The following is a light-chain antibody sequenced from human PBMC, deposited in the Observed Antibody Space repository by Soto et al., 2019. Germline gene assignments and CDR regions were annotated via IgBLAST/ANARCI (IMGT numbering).Light chain of an antibody. CDR2: DAS. J-gene: IGKJ5*01. CDR3: QQRSNWPTIT. V-gene: IGKV3-11*01. CDR1: QSVGSY. Sequence: EIVLRPSPATLSLSPGERDTLSCRASQSVGSYLAWYQQKPGQAPRLLIYDASNRATGIPARFSGSGSGTDFTLTISSLEPEDFAVYYCQQRSNWPTITFGQGTRLEIK.